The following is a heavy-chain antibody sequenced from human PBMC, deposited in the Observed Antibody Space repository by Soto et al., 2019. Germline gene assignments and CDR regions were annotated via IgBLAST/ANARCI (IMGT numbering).Heavy chain of an antibody. CDR2: INDDGIST. CDR1: GFTFSMYW. CDR3: TRGPRSTSTGTGAF. V-gene: IGHV3-74*01. Sequence: GGSLRLSCAASGFTFSMYWMHWVRQVPGKGPEWVSRINDDGISTNYADSVKGRFTISRDNAKNTLYLQMNALRVEDTAVYYCTRGPRSTSTGTGAFWGQGTRVTVSS. J-gene: IGHJ4*02. D-gene: IGHD1-1*01.